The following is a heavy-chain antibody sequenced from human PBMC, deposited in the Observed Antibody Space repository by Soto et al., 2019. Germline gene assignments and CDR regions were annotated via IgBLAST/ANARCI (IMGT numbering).Heavy chain of an antibody. Sequence: EVQLVESGGGLVKPGGSLRLSCAASGFTFSSYSMNWVRQAPGKGLEWVSSISSSSSYIYYADSVKGRFTISRDNAKNSLYLQMNSLRAEDTAVYYCAREPPIVVVPAARDGMDVWGQGTTVTVSS. V-gene: IGHV3-21*01. CDR3: AREPPIVVVPAARDGMDV. D-gene: IGHD2-2*01. J-gene: IGHJ6*02. CDR2: ISSSSSYI. CDR1: GFTFSSYS.